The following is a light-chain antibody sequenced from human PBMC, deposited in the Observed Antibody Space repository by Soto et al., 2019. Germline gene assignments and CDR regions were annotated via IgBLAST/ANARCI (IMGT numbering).Light chain of an antibody. Sequence: EIVMTQSPATLSVSPGERATLSCRASQSVSSNLAWYQQKPGQAPRLLIYGASTRATGIPARFSGSGSGTEFTLTISSLQSEDFAVYYCQQYNNSPIPFGGGTNVDIK. CDR2: GAS. CDR1: QSVSSN. CDR3: QQYNNSPIP. V-gene: IGKV3-15*01. J-gene: IGKJ4*01.